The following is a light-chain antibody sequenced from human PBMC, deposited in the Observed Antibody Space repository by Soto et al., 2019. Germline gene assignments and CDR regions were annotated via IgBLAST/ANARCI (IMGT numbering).Light chain of an antibody. CDR1: QSVSRY. V-gene: IGKV3-11*01. J-gene: IGKJ2*01. CDR2: DAS. CDR3: QQRSNWPPSYP. Sequence: IVLTQSPATLSLSPGERATLSCRASQSVSRYLAWYQQKPGQAPRLLIYDASNRATGIPARFSGSGSGTDFTLTISSLEPADFSVYYCQQRSNWPPSYPFGQGTKLDIK.